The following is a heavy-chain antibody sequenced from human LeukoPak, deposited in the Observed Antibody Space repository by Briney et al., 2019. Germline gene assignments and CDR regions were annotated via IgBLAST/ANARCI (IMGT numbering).Heavy chain of an antibody. CDR1: GDSISSGVYY. Sequence: PSETLSLTCTVSGDSISSGVYYWSWVRQPPGKGLEWIGYIYYSGSTYYNPSLKSRVTISVDTSKNQFSLKLSSVTAADTAVYYCARSFYYYDSSGYWTDFRYFDYWGQGTLVTVSS. CDR3: ARSFYYYDSSGYWTDFRYFDY. D-gene: IGHD3-22*01. CDR2: IYYSGST. J-gene: IGHJ4*02. V-gene: IGHV4-31*03.